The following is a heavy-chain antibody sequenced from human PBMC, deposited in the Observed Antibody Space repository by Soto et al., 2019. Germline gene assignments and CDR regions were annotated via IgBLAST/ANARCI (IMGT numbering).Heavy chain of an antibody. CDR2: IRSKGNNYAT. J-gene: IGHJ6*03. V-gene: IGHV3-73*01. CDR3: NRKASHFWGGKPKNYQDG. CDR1: GFTFSGSA. Sequence: EVQLVESGGGLVQPGGSLKLSCAASGFTFSGSAMHWVRQASGKGLEWVGRIRSKGNNYATAYGASLKGRFTISRDDSKKKAYLQMNSLNTEETAVYYCNRKASHFWGGKPKNYQDGWGKRTT. D-gene: IGHD3-3*02.